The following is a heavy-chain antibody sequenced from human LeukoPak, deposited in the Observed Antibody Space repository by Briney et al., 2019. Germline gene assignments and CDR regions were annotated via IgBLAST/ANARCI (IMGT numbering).Heavy chain of an antibody. Sequence: GGSLRLSRAASGFTFSTYWMSWVRQAPGKGLEWVANIKQDGTEKYYVDSVWGRFTISRDNAKNLLYLQMNSLRAEDTALYYCARDSTTGSSGWYGYFHHWGQGTLVTVSS. CDR1: GFTFSTYW. V-gene: IGHV3-7*01. J-gene: IGHJ1*01. CDR2: IKQDGTEK. D-gene: IGHD6-19*01. CDR3: ARDSTTGSSGWYGYFHH.